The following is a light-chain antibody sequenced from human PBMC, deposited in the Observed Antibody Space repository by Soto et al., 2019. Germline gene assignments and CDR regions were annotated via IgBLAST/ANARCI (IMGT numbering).Light chain of an antibody. J-gene: IGKJ1*01. V-gene: IGKV1-27*01. CDR1: QGISSY. CDR3: QQYNKWPLT. Sequence: DIQLTQSPSSLSASVGDRVTITCRVSQGISSYLNGYRQKAGKVPKFLVCSTSNLQSGVPSRSSGSGSGTDFTLTISSLQPEDFTVYYCQQYNKWPLTFGQGTKVDNK. CDR2: STS.